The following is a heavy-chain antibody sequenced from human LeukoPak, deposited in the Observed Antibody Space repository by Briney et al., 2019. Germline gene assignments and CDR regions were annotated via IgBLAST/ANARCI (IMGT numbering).Heavy chain of an antibody. J-gene: IGHJ4*02. V-gene: IGHV1-2*02. Sequence: ASVKVSCKASGYTFTGYYMHWVRQAPGQGLEWMGWINPNSGGTNYAQKFQGRVTMTRDTSISTAYMELSRLRSDDTAVYYCAAFPIGFGGYCSSTSCKSDYWGQGTLVTVSS. CDR2: INPNSGGT. CDR1: GYTFTGYY. D-gene: IGHD2-2*01. CDR3: AAFPIGFGGYCSSTSCKSDY.